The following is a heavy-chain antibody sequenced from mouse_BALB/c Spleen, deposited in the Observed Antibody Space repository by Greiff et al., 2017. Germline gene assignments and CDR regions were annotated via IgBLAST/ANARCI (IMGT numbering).Heavy chain of an antibody. CDR3: ARPFYDSFYFDY. Sequence: EVMLVESGGGLVQPGGSLRLSCATSGFTFTDYYMSWVRQPPGKALEWLGFIRNKANGYTTEYSASVKGRFTISRDNSQSILYLQMNTLRAEDSATYYCARPFYDSFYFDYWGQGTTLTVSS. D-gene: IGHD2-3*01. V-gene: IGHV7-3*02. CDR2: IRNKANGYTT. CDR1: GFTFTDYY. J-gene: IGHJ2*01.